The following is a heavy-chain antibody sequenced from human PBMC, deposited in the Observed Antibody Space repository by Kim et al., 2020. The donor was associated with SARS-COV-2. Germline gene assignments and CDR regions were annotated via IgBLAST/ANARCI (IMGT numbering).Heavy chain of an antibody. CDR1: GGSVSSGSYY. CDR3: ARVLRASGSYLFDY. J-gene: IGHJ4*01. Sequence: SETLSLTCTVSGGSVSSGSYYWSWIRQPPGKGLEWIGYIYYSGSTNYNPSLKSRVTISVDTSKNQFSLKLSSVTAADTAVYYCARVLRASGSYLFDYWG. V-gene: IGHV4-61*01. CDR2: IYYSGST. D-gene: IGHD1-26*01.